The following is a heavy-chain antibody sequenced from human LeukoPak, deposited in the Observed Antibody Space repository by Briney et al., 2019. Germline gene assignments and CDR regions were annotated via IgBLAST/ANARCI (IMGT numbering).Heavy chain of an antibody. J-gene: IGHJ4*02. Sequence: PGGSLRLSCAGSGFRFSTYSIKWVRQAPGKGLEWVSHIGGSGSFIYYADSVKGRFTISRDVSQNTLYLQMSSLRSEDTAVYYCARDLIVGSTEGLDYWGQGTQVTVSS. CDR3: ARDLIVGSTEGLDY. CDR1: GFRFSTYS. CDR2: IGGSGSFI. V-gene: IGHV3-21*01. D-gene: IGHD1-26*01.